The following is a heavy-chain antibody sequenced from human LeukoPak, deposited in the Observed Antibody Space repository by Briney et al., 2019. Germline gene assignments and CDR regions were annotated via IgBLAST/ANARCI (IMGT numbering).Heavy chain of an antibody. Sequence: GGSLRLSCAASGFTFSSYAMSWVRQAPGKGLEWVSAISGSGGSTYYADSVKGRFTISRDNSKNTLYLQMNSLRVEDTAVYYCAKVEHYDILTGYQYAAGFDYWGQETLVTVSS. J-gene: IGHJ4*02. V-gene: IGHV3-23*01. D-gene: IGHD3-9*01. CDR2: ISGSGGST. CDR3: AKVEHYDILTGYQYAAGFDY. CDR1: GFTFSSYA.